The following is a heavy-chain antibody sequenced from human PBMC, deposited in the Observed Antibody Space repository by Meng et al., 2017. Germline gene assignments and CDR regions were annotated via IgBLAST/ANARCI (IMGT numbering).Heavy chain of an antibody. CDR3: ARVVGYSSSWYKEWYFDL. D-gene: IGHD6-13*01. V-gene: IGHV1-8*01. J-gene: IGHJ2*01. Sequence: ASVKVSCKASGYTFTSYDINWVRQATGQGLEWMGWMNPNSGNTGYAQKFQGRVTMTRNTSISTAYMELSSLRSEDTAVYYCARVVGYSSSWYKEWYFDLWGRGTLVTVSS. CDR2: MNPNSGNT. CDR1: GYTFTSYD.